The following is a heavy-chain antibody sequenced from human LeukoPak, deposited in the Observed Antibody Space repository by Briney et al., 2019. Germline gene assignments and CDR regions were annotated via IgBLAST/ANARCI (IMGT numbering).Heavy chain of an antibody. CDR2: ISDSGST. D-gene: IGHD3-22*01. Sequence: SETLSLTCVVSGGSLSTHHWGWIRQSPGRGLEWIGYISDSGSTNYNPSLKSRVTISVDTSKNQFSLMLSSVTAADTAVYYCARGYDSSAYYPFNYWGQGTLVTVSS. CDR3: ARGYDSSAYYPFNY. CDR1: GGSLSTHH. J-gene: IGHJ4*02. V-gene: IGHV4-59*11.